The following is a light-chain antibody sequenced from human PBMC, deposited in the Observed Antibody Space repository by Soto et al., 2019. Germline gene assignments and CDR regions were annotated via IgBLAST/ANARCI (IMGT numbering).Light chain of an antibody. CDR3: CSYAGSYMV. CDR1: SSDVGGYNY. J-gene: IGLJ2*01. CDR2: DVS. V-gene: IGLV2-11*01. Sequence: QSALTQPRSVSGSPGQSVTISCTGTSSDVGGYNYVSWCQQHPGKAPKLMIYDVSKRPSGVPDRFSGSKSGNTASLTISGLQAEDEADYYCCSYAGSYMVFGGGTKLTVL.